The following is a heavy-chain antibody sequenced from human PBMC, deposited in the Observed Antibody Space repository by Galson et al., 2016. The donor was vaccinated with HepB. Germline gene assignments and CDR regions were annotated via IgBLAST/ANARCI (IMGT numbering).Heavy chain of an antibody. V-gene: IGHV3-21*01. Sequence: SLRLSCAASGFSFSTYSMNWVRQAPGKGLEWVASIYPTTTYIYYADSPKGRFTITRDNAKNPLYLQVNSLRVEDTAVYYCARLRPGASGSYYYDYLGQGTLVTVSA. J-gene: IGHJ4*02. D-gene: IGHD3-10*01. CDR2: IYPTTTYI. CDR1: GFSFSTYS. CDR3: ARLRPGASGSYYYDY.